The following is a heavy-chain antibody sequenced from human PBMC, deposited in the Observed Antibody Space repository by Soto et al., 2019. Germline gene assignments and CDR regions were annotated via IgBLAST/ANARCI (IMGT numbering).Heavy chain of an antibody. V-gene: IGHV2-26*01. J-gene: IGHJ1*01. Sequence: QVTLKESGPVQVKPTETLTLTCTVSGFSLSNARMGVSWIRRPPGKALEWLAHIFSNDEKSYSTSLKSRLTSSKDTSKSQVGLTMTNMDPVDTATYYCARIEIAVAGIYFQHWGQGTLVTVSS. CDR2: IFSNDEK. CDR1: GFSLSNARMG. D-gene: IGHD6-19*01. CDR3: ARIEIAVAGIYFQH.